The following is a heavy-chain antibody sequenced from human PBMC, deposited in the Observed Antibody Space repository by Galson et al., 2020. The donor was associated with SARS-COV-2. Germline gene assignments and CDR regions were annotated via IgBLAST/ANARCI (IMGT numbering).Heavy chain of an antibody. J-gene: IGHJ4*02. V-gene: IGHV3-30*04. Sequence: GGSLRLSCTASAFTFSSYAMHWVRQAPGRGLEWVALIAYDGINKFYADSVKGRFTISRDNPKNTLFLQMNSLRAEDTAIYYCARDHNRAVDYWGQGTLVTVSS. CDR1: AFTFSSYA. CDR2: IAYDGINK. D-gene: IGHD3-16*02. CDR3: ARDHNRAVDY.